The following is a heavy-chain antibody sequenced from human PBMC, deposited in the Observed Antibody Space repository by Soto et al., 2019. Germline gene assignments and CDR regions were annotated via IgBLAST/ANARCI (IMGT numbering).Heavy chain of an antibody. CDR1: GFSLSTTGLG. Sequence: SGPTLVNPTQTLTLTCSFSGFSLSTTGLGVGWIRQPPGKALEWLALIYWNDDKRYSPSLKSRLNITKDTSKNQVVLTRTNMDPVDTATYYCAHRAGTGTTSNWFDPWGQGTLVTVSS. D-gene: IGHD1-1*01. J-gene: IGHJ5*02. V-gene: IGHV2-5*01. CDR3: AHRAGTGTTSNWFDP. CDR2: IYWNDDK.